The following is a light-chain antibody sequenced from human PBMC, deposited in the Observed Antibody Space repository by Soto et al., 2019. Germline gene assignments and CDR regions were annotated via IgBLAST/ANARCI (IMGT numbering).Light chain of an antibody. Sequence: EIVMTPSPATLSVSPWERVTLSCRASQSVSRDLAWYQQKPGQAPRLLIYGASTRATGIPAGFSGSGSGTEFTLTISSLQSEDLAGYDGLQTDNFPFTFGQGTRLEIK. CDR3: LQTDNFPFT. CDR2: GAS. CDR1: QSVSRD. V-gene: IGKV3-15*01. J-gene: IGKJ5*01.